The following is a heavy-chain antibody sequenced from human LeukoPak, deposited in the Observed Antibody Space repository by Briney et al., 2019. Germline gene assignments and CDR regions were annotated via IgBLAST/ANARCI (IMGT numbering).Heavy chain of an antibody. CDR1: GFSFSSYN. V-gene: IGHV3-30*02. J-gene: IGHJ6*03. CDR2: IRYDGSKK. CDR3: AKGAKRLGYCSGGTCYSNYDYYYKDV. Sequence: PGGSLRLSCAASGFSFSSYNMNWVRQAPGKGLEWVAFIRYDGSKKYYADSVKGRFTISRDNSKNTLYLQMNSLRAEDTAVYYCAKGAKRLGYCSGGTCYSNYDYYYKDVWGKGTTVTISS. D-gene: IGHD2-15*01.